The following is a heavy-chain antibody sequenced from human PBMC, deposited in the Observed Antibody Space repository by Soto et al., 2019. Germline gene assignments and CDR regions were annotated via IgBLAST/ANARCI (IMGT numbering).Heavy chain of an antibody. CDR2: IWYDGSNK. J-gene: IGHJ6*02. D-gene: IGHD3-3*01. CDR3: ARRNDFWSGYYDYYYYGMDV. V-gene: IGHV3-33*01. CDR1: GFTFSSYG. Sequence: GGSLRLSCAASGFTFSSYGMHWVRQAPGKGLEWVAVIWYDGSNKYYADSVKGRFTISRDNSKNTLYLQMNSLRAEDTAVYYCARRNDFWSGYYDYYYYGMDVWGQGTTVTVYS.